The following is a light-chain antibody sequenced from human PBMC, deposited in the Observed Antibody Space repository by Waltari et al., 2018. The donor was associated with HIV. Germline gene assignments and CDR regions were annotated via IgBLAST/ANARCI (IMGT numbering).Light chain of an antibody. CDR3: SSRDSSGDQRV. CDR2: GKN. V-gene: IGLV3-19*01. CDR1: SLRTNY. J-gene: IGLJ1*01. Sequence: SDELTQAPDVSVALGQTVKITCQGDSLRTNYASWYRQKPGQAPVVVIYGKNSRPSGIPDRCSASGSGNTAYLTISAHQAEDEGTYFCSSRDSSGDQRVFGPGTWVAV.